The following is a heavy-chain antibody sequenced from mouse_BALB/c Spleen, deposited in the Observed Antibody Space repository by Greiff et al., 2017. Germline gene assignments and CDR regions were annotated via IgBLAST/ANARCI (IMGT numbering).Heavy chain of an antibody. CDR1: GFTFSSYA. CDR3: ARGATTVVAYWYFDV. J-gene: IGHJ1*01. Sequence: EVQLVESGGGLVKPGGSLKLSCAASGFTFSSYAMSWVRQTPEKRLEWVASISSGGSTYYPDSVKGRFTISRDNARNILYLQMSSLRSEDTAMYYCARGATTVVAYWYFDVWGAGTTVTVSA. V-gene: IGHV5-6-5*01. CDR2: ISSGGST. D-gene: IGHD1-1*01.